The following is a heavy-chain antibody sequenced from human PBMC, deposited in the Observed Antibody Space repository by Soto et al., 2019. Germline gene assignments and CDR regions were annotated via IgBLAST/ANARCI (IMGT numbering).Heavy chain of an antibody. D-gene: IGHD2-21*02. J-gene: IGHJ5*01. V-gene: IGHV3-13*05. CDR2: IGAAGDP. CDR3: AKSSSDSLTSFDS. Sequence: GGSLILSCAASGFTFSIFDMHWVRQAPGKGLEWVSAIGAAGDPHYSGSVKGRFIISRQNAKNSLYLQMNSLTVGDTAVYYCAKSSSDSLTSFDSWGQGTLVTVSS. CDR1: GFTFSIFD.